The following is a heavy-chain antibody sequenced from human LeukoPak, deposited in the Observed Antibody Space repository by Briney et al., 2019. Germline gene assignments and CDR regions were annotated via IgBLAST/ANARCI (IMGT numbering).Heavy chain of an antibody. D-gene: IGHD3-22*01. CDR2: INYSGNT. CDR1: GVSISIGGYY. CDR3: ARGRAYDYVSSPPGAFADY. J-gene: IGHJ4*02. V-gene: IGHV4-31*03. Sequence: SETLSLTCTVSGVSISIGGYYWSWIRQHPGKGLEWIGHINYSGNTYYSPSLQSRGTISLDRSKNQFSLKLSSVTAADTAVYYCARGRAYDYVSSPPGAFADYWGQGALVTVTS.